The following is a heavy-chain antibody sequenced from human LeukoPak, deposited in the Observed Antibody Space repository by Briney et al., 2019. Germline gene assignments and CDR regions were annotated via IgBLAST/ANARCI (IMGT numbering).Heavy chain of an antibody. CDR2: IKSKTDGGTT. CDR1: GFTFSNAW. Sequence: GGSLRLSCAASGFTFSNAWMSWVRQAPGKGLEWVGRIKSKTDGGTTDYAAPVKGKFTISRDDSKNTLYLQMNSLRTEDTAVYYCAKDSIGYCSGDRCPLDGMDVWGKGTTVTVSS. J-gene: IGHJ6*04. D-gene: IGHD2-15*01. CDR3: AKDSIGYCSGDRCPLDGMDV. V-gene: IGHV3-15*01.